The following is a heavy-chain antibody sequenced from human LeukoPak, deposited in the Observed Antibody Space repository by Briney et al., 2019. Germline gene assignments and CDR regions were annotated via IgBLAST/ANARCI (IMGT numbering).Heavy chain of an antibody. D-gene: IGHD1-26*01. CDR1: GGSISSHNYY. J-gene: IGHJ4*02. CDR3: ANAASYSVDY. V-gene: IGHV4-39*01. CDR2: IYSSGST. Sequence: SETLSLTCTVSGGSISSHNYYWGWIRQPPGKGLEWIGSIYSSGSTYYNPSLKSRVTISVDTSKNQFSLKLTSVTAADTAVYYCANAASYSVDYWGQGTLVTVSS.